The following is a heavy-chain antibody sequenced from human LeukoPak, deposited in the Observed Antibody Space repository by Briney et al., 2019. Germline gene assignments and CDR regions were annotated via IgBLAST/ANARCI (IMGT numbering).Heavy chain of an antibody. J-gene: IGHJ4*02. CDR1: GFTFSSYW. V-gene: IGHV3-7*01. D-gene: IGHD4-23*01. CDR3: ARVSVRWSTVVTPVYFDY. Sequence: SGGSLRLSCAASGFTFSSYWMSWVRQAPGKGLEWVANIKQDGSEKYYVDSVKGRFTISRDNAKNSLYLQMNSLRAEDTAVYYCARVSVRWSTVVTPVYFDYWGQGTLVTVSS. CDR2: IKQDGSEK.